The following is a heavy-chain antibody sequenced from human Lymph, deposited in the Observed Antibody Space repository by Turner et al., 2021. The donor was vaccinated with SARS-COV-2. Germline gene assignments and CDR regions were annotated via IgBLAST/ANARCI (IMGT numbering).Heavy chain of an antibody. D-gene: IGHD3-10*01. CDR1: GYTFTGYY. Sequence: QVQLVQSGAEVKKPGASVKVSCKASGYTFTGYYINWVRQAPGQGLELMGWINPNSGGTNYAQRFQGRVTMTRDTSLSTAYMQLSRLRSDDTAVYYCARSRDLQSMVRGVDPFDYWGQGTLVTVSS. CDR2: INPNSGGT. J-gene: IGHJ4*02. V-gene: IGHV1-2*02. CDR3: ARSRDLQSMVRGVDPFDY.